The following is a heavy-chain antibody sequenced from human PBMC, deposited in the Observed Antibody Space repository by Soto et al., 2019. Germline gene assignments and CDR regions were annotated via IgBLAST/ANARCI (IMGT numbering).Heavy chain of an antibody. V-gene: IGHV3-21*01. CDR2: ISSSSSYI. Sequence: GGSLRLSCAASGFTFSSYSMNWVRQAPGKWLEWVSSISSSSSYIYYADSVKGRFTISRDNAKNSLYLQMNSLRAEDTALYYCASHPRDSSGYWYYFDYWGQGTLVTV. CDR3: ASHPRDSSGYWYYFDY. D-gene: IGHD3-22*01. J-gene: IGHJ4*02. CDR1: GFTFSSYS.